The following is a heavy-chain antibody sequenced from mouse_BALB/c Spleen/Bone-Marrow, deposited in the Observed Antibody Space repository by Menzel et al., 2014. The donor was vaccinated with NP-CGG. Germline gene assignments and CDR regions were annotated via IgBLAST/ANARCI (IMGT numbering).Heavy chain of an antibody. J-gene: IGHJ3*01. CDR2: IHSGSGGA. D-gene: IGHD2-4*01. V-gene: IGHV1-15*01. CDR3: KREVLRGDGFAY. CDR1: GYTFTDYE. Sequence: QVQLKESGAELVRPGASVKLSCKVLGYTFTDYEMHWVKQIPVHGLEWIGTIHSGSGGAAYNQKFKGKTTLTADKSTSTAYMELNIMTSEDSAVYYCKREVLRGDGFAYWGQGTLVTVSA.